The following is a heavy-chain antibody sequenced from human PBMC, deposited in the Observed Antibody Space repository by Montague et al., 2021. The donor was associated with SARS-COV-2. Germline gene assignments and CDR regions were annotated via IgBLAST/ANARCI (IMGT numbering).Heavy chain of an antibody. J-gene: IGHJ4*02. CDR3: VRYSGWFYFDF. V-gene: IGHV6-1*01. CDR1: GDSVSSNSVA. Sequence: CAISGDSVSSNSVAWTWISQSPSRGLEWLGRPYYRSKRYSDYAPSVRGRLTVNPDASKNEFSLELNYVTPEDTAVYYCVRYSGWFYFDFWGQGTLIAVSS. D-gene: IGHD6-19*01. CDR2: PYYRSKRYS.